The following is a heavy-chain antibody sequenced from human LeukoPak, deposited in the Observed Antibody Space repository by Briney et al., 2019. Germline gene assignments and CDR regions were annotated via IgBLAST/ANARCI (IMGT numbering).Heavy chain of an antibody. CDR2: ISGSGGST. CDR3: AKRGPGTYSGYDLWD. CDR1: GFTFSSYA. D-gene: IGHD5-12*01. V-gene: IGHV3-23*01. Sequence: GGSLRLSCAASGFTFSSYAMSWVRQAPGKGLEWVSAISGSGGSTYYADSVKGRFTVSRDNSKNTLYLQMNSLRAEDTSVYYCAKRGPGTYSGYDLWDWGQGTLVTVSS. J-gene: IGHJ4*02.